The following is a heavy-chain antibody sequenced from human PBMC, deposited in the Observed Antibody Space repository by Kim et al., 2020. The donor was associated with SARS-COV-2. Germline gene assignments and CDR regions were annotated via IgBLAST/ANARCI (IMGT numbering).Heavy chain of an antibody. D-gene: IGHD3-22*01. J-gene: IGHJ4*02. CDR3: ARHLYYWPTLDY. V-gene: IGHV4-59*08. Sequence: NHHPSLKSRVTRSVDTSKNQFSLKLSSVTAADMAVYYCARHLYYWPTLDYWGQGTLVTVSS.